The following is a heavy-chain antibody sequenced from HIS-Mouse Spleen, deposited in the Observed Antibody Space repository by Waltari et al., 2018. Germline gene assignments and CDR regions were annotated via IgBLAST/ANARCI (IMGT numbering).Heavy chain of an antibody. D-gene: IGHD1-1*01. V-gene: IGHV4-59*01. Sequence: QVQLQESGPGLVKPSETLSLTCTVSGGSISSYYWSWIRQPPGKGLEWIGYSYYSGSTNYTPSLKSRVTISVDTSKDPFSLKLSSVTAADTAVYYCAGEGLERYYFDYWGQGTLVTVSS. CDR2: SYYSGST. J-gene: IGHJ4*02. CDR3: AGEGLERYYFDY. CDR1: GGSISSYY.